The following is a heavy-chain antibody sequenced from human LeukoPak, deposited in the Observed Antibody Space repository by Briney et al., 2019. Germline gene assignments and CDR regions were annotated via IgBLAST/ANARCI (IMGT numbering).Heavy chain of an antibody. V-gene: IGHV3-64D*06. Sequence: GGSLRLSCSASGFTFSSYAMHWVRQAPGKGLEYVSGISRYGVRTHYADSVKGRFTISRDDSKNTLYLQMSSLSAEDTAVYYCVKDLSGSYSFDYWGQGTLVTVSS. CDR3: VKDLSGSYSFDY. CDR1: GFTFSSYA. CDR2: ISRYGVRT. J-gene: IGHJ4*02. D-gene: IGHD1-26*01.